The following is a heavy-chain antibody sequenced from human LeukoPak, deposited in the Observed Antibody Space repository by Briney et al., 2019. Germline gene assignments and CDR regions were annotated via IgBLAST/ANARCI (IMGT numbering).Heavy chain of an antibody. J-gene: IGHJ4*02. Sequence: GGSRRLSWVASGFPFSNHGMHWVRQAPGKGLEWVASIWDDGSDKYSADSVRGRFSISRDNSRNTLFLQMNSLRPEDTAVYYCAKDAANLLYYFDHWGPGALVTVSS. CDR3: AKDAANLLYYFDH. CDR1: GFPFSNHG. CDR2: IWDDGSDK. D-gene: IGHD2-15*01. V-gene: IGHV3-30*02.